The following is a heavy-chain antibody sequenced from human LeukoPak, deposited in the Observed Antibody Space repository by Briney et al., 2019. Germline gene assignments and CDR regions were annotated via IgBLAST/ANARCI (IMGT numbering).Heavy chain of an antibody. V-gene: IGHV3-23*01. D-gene: IGHD3-22*01. CDR2: TSGSGGST. J-gene: IGHJ3*02. CDR3: AKDRRYDSSRGAFDI. Sequence: GGSLRLSCAASGFTFSSYAMSWVRQASGKGLEWVSATSGSGGSTYYADSVKGRFTISRDNSKNTLYLQMNSLRAEDTAVYYCAKDRRYDSSRGAFDIWGQGTMVTVSS. CDR1: GFTFSSYA.